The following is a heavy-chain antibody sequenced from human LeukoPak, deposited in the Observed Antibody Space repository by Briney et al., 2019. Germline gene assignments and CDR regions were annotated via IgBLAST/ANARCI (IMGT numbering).Heavy chain of an antibody. CDR2: IWYDGSNK. CDR3: AREGNTAMVELDY. Sequence: RSLRLSCAASGFTFSSYGMHWVRQAPGKGLEWVAVIWYDGSNKYYADSVKGRFTISRDNSKNTLYLQMNSLRAEDTAVYYCAREGNTAMVELDYWGQGTLVTVSS. J-gene: IGHJ4*02. V-gene: IGHV3-33*01. CDR1: GFTFSSYG. D-gene: IGHD5-18*01.